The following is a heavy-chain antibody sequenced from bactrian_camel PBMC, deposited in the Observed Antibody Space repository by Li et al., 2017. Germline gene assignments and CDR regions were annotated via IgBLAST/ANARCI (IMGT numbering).Heavy chain of an antibody. J-gene: IGHJ4*01. V-gene: IGHV3S53*01. CDR3: AADVVNLQMARWYTY. D-gene: IGHD1*01. CDR1: GYDYSRLY. CDR2: IDNTGSA. Sequence: QLVESGGGSVQTGGFLTLSCVASGYDYSRLYMAWFRQRPGQEREAVAAIDNTGSATYTHSVAGRFTISKDNAKNTLFLQMNSLTIEDSAMYYCAADVVNLQMARWYTYWGQGTQVNVS.